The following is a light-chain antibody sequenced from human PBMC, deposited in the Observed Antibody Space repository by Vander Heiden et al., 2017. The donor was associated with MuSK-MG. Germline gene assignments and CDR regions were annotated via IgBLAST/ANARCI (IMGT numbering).Light chain of an antibody. CDR3: CTYAGSSTYV. Sequence: SALSLPASVSGYPAQSIPILCSGTSSDVGTYNLVSWYQQHPVKAPKLMIYECSKRPSVCSNRFSDSKSGNTASLTISGLQAEDEADYYCCTYAGSSTYVFGTGTKVTVL. CDR1: SSDVGTYNL. V-gene: IGLV2-23*01. CDR2: ECS. J-gene: IGLJ1*01.